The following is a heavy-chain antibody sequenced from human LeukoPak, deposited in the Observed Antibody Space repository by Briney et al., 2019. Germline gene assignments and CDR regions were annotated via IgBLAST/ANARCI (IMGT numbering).Heavy chain of an antibody. CDR3: AREEQWLVRSFDY. J-gene: IGHJ4*02. CDR2: IYTSGST. CDR1: GGSISSGSYY. V-gene: IGHV4-61*02. D-gene: IGHD6-19*01. Sequence: SETLSLTCTVSGGSISSGSYYWRWIRQPAGKGLEWIGRIYTSGSTNYNPSLKSRVTISVDTSKNQFSLKLSSVTAADTAVYYCAREEQWLVRSFDYWGQGTLVTVSS.